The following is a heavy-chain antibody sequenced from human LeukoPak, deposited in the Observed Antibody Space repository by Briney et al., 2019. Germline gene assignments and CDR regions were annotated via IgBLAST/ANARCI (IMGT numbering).Heavy chain of an antibody. CDR2: ISGSGGST. CDR3: ARDASGGGYDYFYYYYGMDV. Sequence: GGSLRLSCAASGFTFSSYAMSWVRQAPGKGLEWVSAISGSGGSTYYADSVKGRFTISRDNSKNTLYLQMNSLRAEDTAVYYCARDASGGGYDYFYYYYGMDVWGQGTTVTVSS. D-gene: IGHD5-12*01. CDR1: GFTFSSYA. V-gene: IGHV3-23*01. J-gene: IGHJ6*02.